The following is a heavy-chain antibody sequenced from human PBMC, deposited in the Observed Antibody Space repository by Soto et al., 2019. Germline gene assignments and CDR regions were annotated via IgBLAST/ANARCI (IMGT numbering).Heavy chain of an antibody. Sequence: GASVKVSCKASGYTFTSYGISWVRQAPGQGLEWMGWISAYNGNTNYAQKLQGRVTMTTDTSTSTAYMELRSLRSDDTAVYYCARDIVVVVAAGNWFDPWGQGTQVTVSS. CDR1: GYTFTSYG. CDR3: ARDIVVVVAAGNWFDP. J-gene: IGHJ5*02. V-gene: IGHV1-18*04. D-gene: IGHD2-15*01. CDR2: ISAYNGNT.